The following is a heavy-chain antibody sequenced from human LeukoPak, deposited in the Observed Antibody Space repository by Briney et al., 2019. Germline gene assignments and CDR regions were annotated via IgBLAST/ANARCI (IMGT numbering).Heavy chain of an antibody. J-gene: IGHJ4*02. V-gene: IGHV3-33*01. CDR2: LWYDGTNK. CDR3: ARGGFDVWSGYRIDF. Sequence: GGSLRLSCAASGFTFSAYGMHWVRQTPDKGLEWVAVLWYDGTNKYYADSVRGRFTISRDTSENTLSLQMNSLRAEDTAVYYCARGGFDVWSGYRIDFWGQGTLITASS. D-gene: IGHD3-3*01. CDR1: GFTFSAYG.